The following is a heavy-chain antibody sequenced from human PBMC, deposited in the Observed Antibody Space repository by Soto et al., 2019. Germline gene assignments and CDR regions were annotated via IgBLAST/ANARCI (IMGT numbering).Heavy chain of an antibody. D-gene: IGHD3-22*01. V-gene: IGHV3-74*01. Sequence: EVQLVESGGGLVQPGGSLRLSCAASGFTFRNHWMHWVRQAPGKGLVWVSRMNSDGSSTTYADSVKGRFTISRDNAKNTLYLQMNSRRAEDTAVYFCARDTYYYDTSNLYRTYGMDVWGQGTTV. J-gene: IGHJ6*02. CDR3: ARDTYYYDTSNLYRTYGMDV. CDR1: GFTFRNHW. CDR2: MNSDGSST.